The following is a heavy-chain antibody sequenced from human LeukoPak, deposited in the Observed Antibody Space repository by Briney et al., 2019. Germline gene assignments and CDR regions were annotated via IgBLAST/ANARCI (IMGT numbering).Heavy chain of an antibody. V-gene: IGHV3-23*01. CDR3: AKKSRNGYYPFDY. CDR2: ISSSGESP. CDR1: GFTFSRYA. J-gene: IGHJ4*02. D-gene: IGHD5-24*01. Sequence: QSGGSLRLCCAASGFTFSRYAMSWVRQAPGKGLEWVCGISSSGESPYYADSVKGRLTISRDNSKNTLYLEINSLRAEDTAVYYCAKKSRNGYYPFDYLGQGTLVTVSS.